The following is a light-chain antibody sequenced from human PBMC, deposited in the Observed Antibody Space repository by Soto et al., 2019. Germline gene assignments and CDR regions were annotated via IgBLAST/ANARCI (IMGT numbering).Light chain of an antibody. V-gene: IGKV3D-15*01. CDR3: QQYNNWIT. Sequence: EIVLTQSPGTLSLSPGEIATLSSRASQSVSNNYVAWYQQKPGQAPRLLIYGASNRATGIPDRFSGSGSGTEFTLTISSLQSEDFAVYFCQQYNNWITFGQGTRLEIK. J-gene: IGKJ5*01. CDR1: QSVSNN. CDR2: GAS.